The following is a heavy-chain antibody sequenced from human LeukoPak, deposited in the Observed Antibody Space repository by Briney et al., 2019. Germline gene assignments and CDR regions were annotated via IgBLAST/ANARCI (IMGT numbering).Heavy chain of an antibody. CDR3: ARSGGDYAFDI. CDR1: GFTFSSYA. Sequence: GRSLRLSCAASGFTFSSYAMHWVRQAPGKGLEWVAVISYDGSNKYYADSVKGRFTISRDNSKNTLYLQMNSLRAEDTAVYYCARSGGDYAFDIWGQGTMVTVSP. CDR2: ISYDGSNK. J-gene: IGHJ3*02. V-gene: IGHV3-30*04. D-gene: IGHD2-21*02.